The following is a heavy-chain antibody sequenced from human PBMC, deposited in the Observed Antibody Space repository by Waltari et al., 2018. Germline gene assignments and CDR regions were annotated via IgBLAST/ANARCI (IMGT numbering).Heavy chain of an antibody. J-gene: IGHJ3*02. V-gene: IGHV4-4*07. CDR1: GGSISRYY. CDR3: ARQQWLVRALSFDI. CDR2: IYTSWST. Sequence: QVQLQESGPGLVKPSETLSLPCTVSGGSISRYYWRWIRQPAGKGLEWIGRIYTSWSTNYNPSLKSRVTMSVDTSKNQFSLKLSSVTAADTAVYYCARQQWLVRALSFDIWGQGTMVTVSS. D-gene: IGHD6-19*01.